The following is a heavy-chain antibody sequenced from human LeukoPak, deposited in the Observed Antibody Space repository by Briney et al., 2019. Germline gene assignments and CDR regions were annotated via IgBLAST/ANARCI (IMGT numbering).Heavy chain of an antibody. V-gene: IGHV3-48*04. Sequence: GGSLRLSCAASGFTFSTYSMTWVRQAPGKGLEWVSYISSGSSTIYYADSVKGRFTISRDNAKNSLYLQMNSLRAEDTAVYYCARGKAGGELDYWGRGPLVTVSS. J-gene: IGHJ4*02. CDR2: ISSGSSTI. CDR3: ARGKAGGELDY. CDR1: GFTFSTYS. D-gene: IGHD4-23*01.